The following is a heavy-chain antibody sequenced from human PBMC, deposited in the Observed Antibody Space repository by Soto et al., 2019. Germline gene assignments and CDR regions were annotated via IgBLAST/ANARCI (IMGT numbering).Heavy chain of an antibody. CDR1: RYSFTTKW. CDR3: ASRCRDSLTGNPGNFDY. J-gene: IGHJ4*02. Sequence: GESLKISCKAPRYSFTTKWIVLVLQMPGKGLEWMGIIFPGDSDTRYSPSFQGQVTISADKSISTAYLQWSRLQASDSAMYYCASRCRDSLTGNPGNFDYWGQGTLVTVSS. D-gene: IGHD3-9*01. CDR2: IFPGDSDT. V-gene: IGHV5-51*01.